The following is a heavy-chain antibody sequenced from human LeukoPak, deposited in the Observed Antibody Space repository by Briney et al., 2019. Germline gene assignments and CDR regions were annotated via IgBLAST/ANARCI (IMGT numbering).Heavy chain of an antibody. J-gene: IGHJ4*02. CDR2: IRSDGSST. CDR3: ATYTSAYRYFDY. CDR1: GFTFSSYS. V-gene: IGHV3-30*02. D-gene: IGHD3-22*01. Sequence: GGSLRLSCAASGFTFSSYSMNWVRQPPGKGLEWVAFIRSDGSSTYYADSVKGRFTISRDNSKITLYLQMNSLRAEDTAVYFCATYTSAYRYFDYWGQGTLVTVSS.